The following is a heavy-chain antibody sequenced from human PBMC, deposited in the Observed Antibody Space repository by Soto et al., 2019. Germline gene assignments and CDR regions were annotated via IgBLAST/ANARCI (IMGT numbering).Heavy chain of an antibody. D-gene: IGHD1-26*01. CDR3: ARGDQELEY. CDR2: IYSSGST. CDR1: GGSISTYS. Sequence: QVQLQESGPGLVKPSETLSLTCIVSGGSISTYSWTWIRQPPGKGLEWIGYIYSSGSTNYNPSLKSRVTMSVDTSKNQFSLRLNSVTAADTAIYYCARGDQELEYWGQGTLVTVSS. V-gene: IGHV4-59*01. J-gene: IGHJ4*02.